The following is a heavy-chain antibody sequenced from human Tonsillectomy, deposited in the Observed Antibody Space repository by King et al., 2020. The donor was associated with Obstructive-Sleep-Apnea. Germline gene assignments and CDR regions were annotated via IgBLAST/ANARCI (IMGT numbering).Heavy chain of an antibody. CDR2: ISSSSTYI. D-gene: IGHD6-13*01. V-gene: IGHV3-21*01. CDR1: GFTFSSYS. CDR3: GRVYIAAAGHTLDY. J-gene: IGHJ4*02. Sequence: VQLVESGGGLVKPGGSLRLSCAASGFTFSSYSMNWVRQASGKGLEGVSSISSSSTYINYANSVKGRFTISRDNAKNSLYLQMNSLGAEDTAVYYCGRVYIAAAGHTLDYWGQGTLVTVSS.